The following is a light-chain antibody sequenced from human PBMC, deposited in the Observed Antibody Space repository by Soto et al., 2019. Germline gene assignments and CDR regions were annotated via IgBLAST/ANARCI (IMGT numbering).Light chain of an antibody. CDR2: DVT. V-gene: IGLV2-11*01. J-gene: IGLJ3*02. CDR3: CSYSGSDTLL. CDR1: SSDVGSYNY. Sequence: QSALTQPRSVSGSPGESVTISCTGTSSDVGSYNYVSWYQQYPGKAPKVMIYDVTEPPSEVPDRFSGSKSGNTASLTISGLQAEDEAEYFCCSYSGSDTLLFGGGTKLTVL.